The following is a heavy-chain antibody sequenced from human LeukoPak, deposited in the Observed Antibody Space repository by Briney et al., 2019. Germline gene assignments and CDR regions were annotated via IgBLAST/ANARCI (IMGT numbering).Heavy chain of an antibody. CDR1: GYTFTSYY. D-gene: IGHD1-26*01. CDR3: ARTRIVGPTYYFDY. J-gene: IGHJ4*02. CDR2: INPSGGST. Sequence: ASVNVSCKASGYTFTSYYMHWVRQAPGQGLEWMGIINPSGGSTSYAQKSQGRVTMTRDMSTSTVYMELSSLRSEDTAVYYCARTRIVGPTYYFDYWGQGTLVTVSS. V-gene: IGHV1-46*01.